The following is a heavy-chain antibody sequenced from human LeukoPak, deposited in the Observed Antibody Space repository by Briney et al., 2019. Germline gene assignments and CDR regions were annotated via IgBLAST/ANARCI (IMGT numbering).Heavy chain of an antibody. Sequence: PGRSLRLSCAASGFTFDDYAMHWVRQAPGKGLEWVSGISWNSGNIGYADSVKGRFTISRDNAKNSLYLQMYSLRAEDTALYYCAKGYCGTTSCYSNHWGQGTLVTVSS. V-gene: IGHV3-9*01. J-gene: IGHJ4*02. CDR1: GFTFDDYA. CDR3: AKGYCGTTSCYSNH. D-gene: IGHD2-2*02. CDR2: ISWNSGNI.